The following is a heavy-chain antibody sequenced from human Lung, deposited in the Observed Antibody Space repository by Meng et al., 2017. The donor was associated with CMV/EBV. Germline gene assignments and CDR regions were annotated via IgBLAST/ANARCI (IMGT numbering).Heavy chain of an antibody. V-gene: IGHV3-64*02. J-gene: IGHJ4*02. D-gene: IGHD1-26*01. CDR3: AKGRAVGATTPFDY. Sequence: ESLKISCAASGFTFSSYAMHWVRQAPGKGLEYVSAISSNGGSTYYADSVKGRFTISRDNSKNTLYLQMGSLRAEDMAVYYCAKGRAVGATTPFDYWGQGTXVTVSS. CDR2: ISSNGGST. CDR1: GFTFSSYA.